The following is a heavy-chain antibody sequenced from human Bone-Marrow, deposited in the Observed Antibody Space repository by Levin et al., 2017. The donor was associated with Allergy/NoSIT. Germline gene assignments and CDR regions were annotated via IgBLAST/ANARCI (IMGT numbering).Heavy chain of an antibody. CDR2: INTATGKP. V-gene: IGHV7-4-1*01. CDR3: AREGYFDH. J-gene: IGHJ4*02. CDR1: GYIFTNYA. Sequence: GESLKISCKASGYIFTNYAMNWLRQAPGQGLEWMGWINTATGKPTYAPGFTGRFVISLDTSVTTAYLQIDNLKPEDTAMYYCAREGYFDHWGQGTLVTVSS.